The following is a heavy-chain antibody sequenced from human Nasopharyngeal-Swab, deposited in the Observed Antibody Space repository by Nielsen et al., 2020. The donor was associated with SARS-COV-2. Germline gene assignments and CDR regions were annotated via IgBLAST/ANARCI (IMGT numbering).Heavy chain of an antibody. V-gene: IGHV3-9*01. CDR3: ARTDYGSTFDP. D-gene: IGHD4-23*01. Sequence: GGSLRLSCAASGFTFDDYAMHWVRQAPGKGLEWVSGISWNSGSIGYVDSVKGRFTISRDNAKNSLYLQMNSLRAEDTAVYYCARTDYGSTFDPWGQGTLVTVSS. CDR2: ISWNSGSI. J-gene: IGHJ5*02. CDR1: GFTFDDYA.